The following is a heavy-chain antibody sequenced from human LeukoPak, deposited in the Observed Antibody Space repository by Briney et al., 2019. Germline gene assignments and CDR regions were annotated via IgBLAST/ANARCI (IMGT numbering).Heavy chain of an antibody. CDR3: ARGRPGTNPNPFDV. CDR2: ISGSDIR. CDR1: GFTFSNFP. D-gene: IGHD4-17*01. Sequence: GGSLSLSSAASGFTFSNFPRKWDRQAPGKGLEWLSYISGSDIRYAHSVKGRFTTSRDNANNLLYLQMYSLRVEDTAVYSCARGRPGTNPNPFDVWGQGTMVTVSS. J-gene: IGHJ3*01. V-gene: IGHV3-48*01.